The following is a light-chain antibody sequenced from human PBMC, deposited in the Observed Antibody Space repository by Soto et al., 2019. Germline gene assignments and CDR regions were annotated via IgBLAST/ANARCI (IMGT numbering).Light chain of an antibody. Sequence: QSALTQPASVSGSPGQSITISCTGTSSDVGGYNYVSWYQQHPGKAPKLMIYEVSNRPSGVSSRFSGSKSGNTASLTISGLQAEDEADYYCSSYTSSSTLVVFGGGTQLTFL. CDR3: SSYTSSSTLVV. V-gene: IGLV2-14*01. CDR1: SSDVGGYNY. J-gene: IGLJ2*01. CDR2: EVS.